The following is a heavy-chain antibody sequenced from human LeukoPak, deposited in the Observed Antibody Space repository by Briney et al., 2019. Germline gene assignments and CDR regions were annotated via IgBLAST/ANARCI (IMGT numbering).Heavy chain of an antibody. V-gene: IGHV4-59*08. CDR1: GGSISYDY. D-gene: IGHD2-2*01. J-gene: IGHJ4*02. Sequence: SETLSLTCTVTGGSISYDYWSWIRQPPGKGLEWIAYISYRGSTNYNPSLKSRVTTSVDTSENQFSLKLSSVTAADTAVYYCARHVSGDRYQGVDYFDYWGQGTLVTVSS. CDR3: ARHVSGDRYQGVDYFDY. CDR2: ISYRGST.